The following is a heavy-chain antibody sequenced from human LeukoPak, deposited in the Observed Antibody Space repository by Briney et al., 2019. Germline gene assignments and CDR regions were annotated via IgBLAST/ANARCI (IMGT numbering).Heavy chain of an antibody. Sequence: ASVKVSCKASGYTFTGYYMHWVRQAPGQGVEWMGWINPNSGGTNYAQKFQGRVTMTRDTSLSTAYMELSRLRSDDTAVYYCARVPHAQFRIDYFDYWGQGTLVTVSS. CDR1: GYTFTGYY. CDR3: ARVPHAQFRIDYFDY. J-gene: IGHJ4*02. D-gene: IGHD2/OR15-2a*01. CDR2: INPNSGGT. V-gene: IGHV1-2*02.